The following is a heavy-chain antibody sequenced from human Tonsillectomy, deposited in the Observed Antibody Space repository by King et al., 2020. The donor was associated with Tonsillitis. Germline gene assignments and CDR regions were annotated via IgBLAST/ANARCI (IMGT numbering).Heavy chain of an antibody. CDR3: VRGAGWYFDL. Sequence: VQLVESGGGLVQPGGSLRLSCAASGFTLSTFWMKWARQAPGKGLEWVATIKQDGSETHYADSVNGRFTISRDNAENSLFLQMNSLRVEDTAVYYYVRGAGWYFDLWGRGALVTVSS. D-gene: IGHD1-14*01. J-gene: IGHJ2*01. CDR1: GFTLSTFW. CDR2: IKQDGSET. V-gene: IGHV3-7*03.